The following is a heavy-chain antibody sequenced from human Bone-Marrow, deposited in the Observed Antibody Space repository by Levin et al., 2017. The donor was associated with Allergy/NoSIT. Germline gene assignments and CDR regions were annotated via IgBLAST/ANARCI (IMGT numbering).Heavy chain of an antibody. Sequence: PGESLKISCEGSGYRFSNHWIGWLRQRPGKGLEWLGLIYPGDSDTRYSPSFQGRITISADKSISTAYLQWSSLKASDTAIYYCARRLGLATYYNDNAFDMWGPGTVVTVSS. D-gene: IGHD3-10*01. V-gene: IGHV5-51*01. J-gene: IGHJ3*02. CDR1: GYRFSNHW. CDR3: ARRLGLATYYNDNAFDM. CDR2: IYPGDSDT.